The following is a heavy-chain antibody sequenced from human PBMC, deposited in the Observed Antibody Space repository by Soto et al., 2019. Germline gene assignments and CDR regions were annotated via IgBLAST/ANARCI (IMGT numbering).Heavy chain of an antibody. J-gene: IGHJ5*02. CDR1: GFPFSHYG. Sequence: QVHLVESGGGVVQPGRSLRLSCAASGFPFSHYGMHWVRQAPGKGLEWVAAIWYDASRIFYLDSVRGRFTISRDNSKNTLYLQMDSLRPDDTAVYHCARDDDTSGYYSFYGSWGQGTLVTVSS. D-gene: IGHD3-22*01. CDR3: ARDDDTSGYYSFYGS. CDR2: IWYDASRI. V-gene: IGHV3-33*01.